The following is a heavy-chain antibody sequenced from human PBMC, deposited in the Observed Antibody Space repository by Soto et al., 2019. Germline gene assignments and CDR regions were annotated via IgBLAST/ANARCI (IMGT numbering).Heavy chain of an antibody. CDR3: AREPITMIVVDNAFDI. J-gene: IGHJ3*02. V-gene: IGHV1-18*01. D-gene: IGHD3-22*01. Sequence: GASVKVSCKASGYTFTSYGISWVRQAPGQGLEWMGWISAYNGNTNYAQKLQGRVTMTTDTSTSTAYMELRSLRSDDTAVYYCAREPITMIVVDNAFDIWGQGTMVTVSS. CDR1: GYTFTSYG. CDR2: ISAYNGNT.